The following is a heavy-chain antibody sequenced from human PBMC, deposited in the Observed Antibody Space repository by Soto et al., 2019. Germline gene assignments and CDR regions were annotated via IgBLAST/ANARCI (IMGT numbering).Heavy chain of an antibody. CDR1: GGSISPYY. D-gene: IGHD3-9*01. J-gene: IGHJ4*02. V-gene: IGHV4-59*08. CDR3: ARHPGYYDVLTGYSTYYFAA. CDR2: IYYRGNT. Sequence: SETLSLTCTVSGGSISPYYWSWIRQSPGKGLEWIGYIYYRGNTDYNPSFKSRVTISVDTSKNQFSLRLSSVTAADTAVYYCARHPGYYDVLTGYSTYYFAAWGQGTLVTVSS.